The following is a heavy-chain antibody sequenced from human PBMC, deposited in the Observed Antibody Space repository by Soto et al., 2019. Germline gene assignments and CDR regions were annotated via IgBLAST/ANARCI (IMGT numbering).Heavy chain of an antibody. CDR3: AHSRCGGDCLQSYSSHYYYGMDV. V-gene: IGHV2-5*02. J-gene: IGHJ6*02. CDR1: GFSLSTGGVG. CDR2: IYWDDDK. Sequence: QITLMESGPTLVKPTQTLTLTCTFSGFSLSTGGVGVGWIRQPPGKALEWLALIYWDDDKRFSPSLRSRLTIHKDTSKNQVVLTMTNMDPLDTATYYCAHSRCGGDCLQSYSSHYYYGMDVWGQGTTVTVSS. D-gene: IGHD2-21*02.